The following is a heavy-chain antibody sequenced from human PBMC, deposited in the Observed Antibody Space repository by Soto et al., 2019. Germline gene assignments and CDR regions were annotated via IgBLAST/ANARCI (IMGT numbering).Heavy chain of an antibody. CDR2: IYYSGST. D-gene: IGHD6-19*01. J-gene: IGHJ4*02. CDR1: GGSISRSSYY. CDR3: ARRTVNIRTFYSGLKTHCFDY. Sequence: QLQLQESGPGLVKPSETLSLTCAVSGGSISRSSYYWGWIRQPPGKGLEWIGSIYYSGSTYYTPFLQSRVAISVDTSKNQFSLKLNSVTAADTAVYYCARRTVNIRTFYSGLKTHCFDYWGQGTLVTVSS. V-gene: IGHV4-39*01.